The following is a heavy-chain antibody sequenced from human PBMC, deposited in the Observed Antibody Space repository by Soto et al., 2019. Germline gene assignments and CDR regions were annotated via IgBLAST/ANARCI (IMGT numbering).Heavy chain of an antibody. V-gene: IGHV4-30-4*01. CDR1: GGSISSGDYY. Sequence: QVQLQESGPGLVKPSQTLSLTCTVSGGSISSGDYYWSWIRQPPGKGLEWIGYIDYSGNIYYNPSLKGRVTISVDTPKNQFSLKLSSVTAADTAVYYCARERYSSSLFYDYYGMDVWGQGTTVTVSS. D-gene: IGHD6-6*01. CDR3: ARERYSSSLFYDYYGMDV. CDR2: IDYSGNI. J-gene: IGHJ6*02.